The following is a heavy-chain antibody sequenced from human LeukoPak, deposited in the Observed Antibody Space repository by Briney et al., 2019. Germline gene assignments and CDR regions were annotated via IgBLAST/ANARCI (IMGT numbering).Heavy chain of an antibody. CDR3: AQQVGYCSSGSCYFTY. Sequence: GGSLRLSCAASGFSFNTYAMSWVRQAPGKGLXXVSXXSNTGGSTYYAXXXKGRFTISRDKSKNTLSLQMNSLRAEDTAVYYCAQQVGYCSSGSCYFTYWGQGTLVTVSS. D-gene: IGHD2-15*01. V-gene: IGHV3-23*01. CDR1: GFSFNTYA. CDR2: XSNTGGST. J-gene: IGHJ1*01.